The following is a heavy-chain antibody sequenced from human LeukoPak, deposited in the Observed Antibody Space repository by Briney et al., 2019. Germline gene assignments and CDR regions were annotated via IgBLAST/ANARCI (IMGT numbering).Heavy chain of an antibody. CDR3: ARRYFDL. J-gene: IGHJ2*01. CDR1: GFTLSGYW. Sequence: AGGSLRLSCAASGFTLSGYWMHWVRQAPGRGLEWVANINQDGSQTYYLGSVMGRFTISRDNAKDSLYLQMNSLRVDDTAVYYCARRYFDLWGRGTLVSVSS. V-gene: IGHV3-7*01. CDR2: INQDGSQT.